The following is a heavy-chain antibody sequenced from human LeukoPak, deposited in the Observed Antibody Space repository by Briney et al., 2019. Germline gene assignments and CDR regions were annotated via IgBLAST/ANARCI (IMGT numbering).Heavy chain of an antibody. V-gene: IGHV4-59*01. CDR2: IYYSGST. CDR3: ARCPAGPPYWYFDH. D-gene: IGHD2-15*01. J-gene: IGHJ2*01. CDR1: GGSISNYY. Sequence: SETLSLTCTVSGGSISNYYWSWIRQPPGKGLEWIGYIYYSGSTTYNPSLKSRVTISVDTSKNQFSLKLTSVTAADTAVYYCARCPAGPPYWYFDHWGRGTLVTVSS.